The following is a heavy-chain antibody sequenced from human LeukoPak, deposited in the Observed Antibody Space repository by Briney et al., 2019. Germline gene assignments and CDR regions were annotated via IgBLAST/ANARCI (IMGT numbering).Heavy chain of an antibody. CDR2: MNQDGSAK. V-gene: IGHV3-7*05. J-gene: IGHJ4*02. Sequence: GGSLRLSCAASGFTFSTYWMSWVRQAPGKGLEWVAYMNQDGSAKYYVDSVKGRFTISRDNAKNSVYLQMNSLRAEDTAVYYCAKDKGDSSGWQFDYRGQGTLVTVSS. D-gene: IGHD6-19*01. CDR1: GFTFSTYW. CDR3: AKDKGDSSGWQFDY.